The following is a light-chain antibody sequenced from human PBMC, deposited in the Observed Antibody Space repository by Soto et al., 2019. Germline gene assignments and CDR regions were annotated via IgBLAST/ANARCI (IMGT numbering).Light chain of an antibody. CDR1: QSVGSD. J-gene: IGKJ1*01. Sequence: EIVMTQSPATLSVSPGERATLSCRASQSVGSDLAWYQQKPGQAPRLLIYGASTRATGIPARFSGSGSGTEFTLTISSLQSEEFAVYYCQQYNNWPPWTFGQGTKVEIK. CDR2: GAS. CDR3: QQYNNWPPWT. V-gene: IGKV3-15*01.